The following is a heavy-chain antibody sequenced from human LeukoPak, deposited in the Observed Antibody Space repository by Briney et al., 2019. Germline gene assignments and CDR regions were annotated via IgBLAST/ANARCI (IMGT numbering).Heavy chain of an antibody. V-gene: IGHV1-46*01. D-gene: IGHD2-21*02. Sequence: AASVKVSCKASGYTFASYYMHWVRQAPGQGLEWMGIINTSGGSTSYAQKFQGRVTMTRDTSTSTVYMELSSLRSEDTAVYYCAREIRPSDIVEVTATFGDAFDIWGQGTMVTVSS. CDR2: INTSGGST. CDR3: AREIRPSDIVEVTATFGDAFDI. CDR1: GYTFASYY. J-gene: IGHJ3*02.